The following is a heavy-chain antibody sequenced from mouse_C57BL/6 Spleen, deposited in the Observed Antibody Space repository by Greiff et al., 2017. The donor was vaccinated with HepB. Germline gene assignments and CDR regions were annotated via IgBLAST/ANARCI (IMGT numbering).Heavy chain of an antibody. J-gene: IGHJ1*03. V-gene: IGHV1-50*01. CDR2: IDPSDSYT. CDR3: ARKELTGKAWYFDV. CDR1: GYTFTSYW. D-gene: IGHD4-1*01. Sequence: QVQLQQSGAELVKPGASVKLSCKASGYTFTSYWMQWVKQRPGQGLEWIGEIDPSDSYTNYNQKFKGKATLTVDTSSSTAYMQLSSLTSEDSAVYYGARKELTGKAWYFDVWGTGTTVTVSS.